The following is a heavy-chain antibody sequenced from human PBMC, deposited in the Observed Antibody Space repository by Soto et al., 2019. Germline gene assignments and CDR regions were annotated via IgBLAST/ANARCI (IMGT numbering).Heavy chain of an antibody. Sequence: ASVKVSCKASGYTFTSYDINWVRQATGQGLEWMGWMNPNSGNTGYAQKFQGRVTMTRNTSISTAYMELSSLRSEDTAVYYCAGGYYYDSSGPDAFDIWGQGTRVTVSS. V-gene: IGHV1-8*01. D-gene: IGHD3-22*01. J-gene: IGHJ3*02. CDR3: AGGYYYDSSGPDAFDI. CDR2: MNPNSGNT. CDR1: GYTFTSYD.